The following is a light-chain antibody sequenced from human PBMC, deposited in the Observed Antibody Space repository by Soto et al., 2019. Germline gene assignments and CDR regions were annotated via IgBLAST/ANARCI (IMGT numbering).Light chain of an antibody. J-gene: IGLJ2*01. CDR3: SSYTSGSTLVV. CDR1: SSDVGLYDF. V-gene: IGLV2-14*01. Sequence: QSALTQPASVSGSPGQSITISCTGTSSDVGLYDFVSWYQQYPGKAPKLMIYGVNNRPSGVSNRFSGSKSGNTASLTISGLQAEDEADYYCSSYTSGSTLVVFGGGTKVTVL. CDR2: GVN.